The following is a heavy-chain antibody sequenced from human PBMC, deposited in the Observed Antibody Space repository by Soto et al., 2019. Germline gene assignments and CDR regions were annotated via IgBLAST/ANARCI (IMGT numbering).Heavy chain of an antibody. V-gene: IGHV1-69*02. CDR3: ASHFTGVLVLGTSPPGGDNYGWDV. D-gene: IGHD2-8*02. CDR1: GGTFSRYT. CDR2: IIPILDMP. Sequence: QVQLVQSGAEVKKPGSSVKVSCKASGGTFSRYTFTWVRQAPGQGLEWMGRIIPILDMPNYAQNCQGRVTITADKSTSTAYMELSSLRSDDTAVYYCASHFTGVLVLGTSPPGGDNYGWDVWGQGTTVTVSS. J-gene: IGHJ6*02.